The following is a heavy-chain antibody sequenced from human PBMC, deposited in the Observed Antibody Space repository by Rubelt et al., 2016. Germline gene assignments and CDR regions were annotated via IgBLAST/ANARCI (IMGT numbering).Heavy chain of an antibody. CDR3: AKQKDGDYGPRFDY. V-gene: IGHV3-30*02. CDR2: IRYDGSNK. D-gene: IGHD4-17*01. CDR1: GFTFSSYG. J-gene: IGHJ4*02. Sequence: PASGFTFSSYGMHWVRQAPGKGLEWVAFIRYDGSNKYYADSVKGRFTISRDNSKNTLYLQMNSLRAEDTAVYYCAKQKDGDYGPRFDYWGQGTLVTVSS.